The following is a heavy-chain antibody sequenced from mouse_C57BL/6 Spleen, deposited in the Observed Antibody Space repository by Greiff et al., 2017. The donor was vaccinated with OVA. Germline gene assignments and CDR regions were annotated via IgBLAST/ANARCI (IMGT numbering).Heavy chain of an antibody. CDR1: GYSFTDYN. V-gene: IGHV1-39*01. CDR2: LNPNYGTT. J-gene: IGHJ2*01. D-gene: IGHD1-1*01. Sequence: VQLQQSGPELVKPGASVKLSCKASGYSFTDYNMNWVKQSTGQSLEWIGVLNPNYGTTSYNQKFKGKATLTVDQSSSTAYMQLNSLTSEDSAVYYCAGSDYYGSSYYFDYWGQGTTLTVSS. CDR3: AGSDYYGSSYYFDY.